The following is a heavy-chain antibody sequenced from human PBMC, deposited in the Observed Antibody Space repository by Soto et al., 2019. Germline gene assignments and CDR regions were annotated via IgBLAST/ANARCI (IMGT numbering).Heavy chain of an antibody. D-gene: IGHD3-22*01. V-gene: IGHV1-69*13. J-gene: IGHJ3*02. CDR1: GGTFSSYA. CDR2: IIPIFGTA. CDR3: ARVILGRITMIVVASDAFDI. Sequence: SVKVSCKASGGTFSSYAISWVRQAPGQGLEWMGGIIPIFGTANYAQKFQGRVTITADESTSTAYMELSSLRSEDTAVYYCARVILGRITMIVVASDAFDIWGQGTMVTVSS.